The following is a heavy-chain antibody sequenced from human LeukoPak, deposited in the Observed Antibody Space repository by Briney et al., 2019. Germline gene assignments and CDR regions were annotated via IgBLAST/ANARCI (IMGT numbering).Heavy chain of an antibody. CDR3: ATEQTTLTTTNYFDY. Sequence: ASVKDSCKVTVYTLNELSMDWVGQAPGKGLEWMGGFDPEDGETIYAQKFQGRVTMTEDTSTDTAYMELGSLRSEDTAVYYCATEQTTLTTTNYFDYWGQGTLVTVSS. CDR1: VYTLNELS. J-gene: IGHJ4*02. D-gene: IGHD4-17*01. V-gene: IGHV1-24*01. CDR2: FDPEDGET.